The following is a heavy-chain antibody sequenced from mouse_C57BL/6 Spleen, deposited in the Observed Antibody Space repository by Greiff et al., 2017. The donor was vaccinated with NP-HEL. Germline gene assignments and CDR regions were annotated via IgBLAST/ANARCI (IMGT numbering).Heavy chain of an antibody. CDR3: ATPQYYGSSYNYAMDY. CDR1: GYAFSSSW. D-gene: IGHD1-1*01. Sequence: QVQLQQSGPELVKPGASVKISCKASGYAFSSSWMNWVKQRPGKGLEWIGRIYPGDGDTNYNGKFKGKATLTADKSSSTAYMQLISLTSEDSAVYFCATPQYYGSSYNYAMDYGGQGTSVTVSS. J-gene: IGHJ4*01. CDR2: IYPGDGDT. V-gene: IGHV1-82*01.